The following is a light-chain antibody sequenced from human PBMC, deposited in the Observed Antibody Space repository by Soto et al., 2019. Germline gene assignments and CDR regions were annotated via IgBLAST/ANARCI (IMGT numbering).Light chain of an antibody. CDR2: GAS. V-gene: IGKV3-15*01. CDR1: QSVSLS. J-gene: IGKJ5*01. Sequence: EIVLTQSPATLSVSLGDSATLSCRASQSVSLSLAWFQMRPGQPPRLLIYGASTRATDIPSRFSGSGSGTDFTLTISSLQPEDFATYYCQQSYSTPTFGQGTRLEIK. CDR3: QQSYSTPT.